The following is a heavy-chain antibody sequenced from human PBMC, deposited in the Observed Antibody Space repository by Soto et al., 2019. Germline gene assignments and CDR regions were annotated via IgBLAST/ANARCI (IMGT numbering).Heavy chain of an antibody. CDR1: GFTFNNSA. V-gene: IGHV3-23*01. J-gene: IGHJ6*02. CDR2: IWSAGLI. Sequence: PGGSLRLSCAASGFTFNNSAMTWVRQAPGQGLEWISVIWSAGLIYYADSVRGRFTISRDISKNILYLEMTSLRADDTAVYYCAREAPMDVWGQGTTVTVSS. CDR3: AREAPMDV.